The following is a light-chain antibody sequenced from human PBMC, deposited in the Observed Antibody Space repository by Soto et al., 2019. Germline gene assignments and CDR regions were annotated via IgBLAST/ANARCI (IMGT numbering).Light chain of an antibody. J-gene: IGKJ1*01. CDR2: GAS. V-gene: IGKV3-20*01. CDR3: QHYGTTPWT. CDR1: QSVCSRC. Sequence: ETVLTQSPGTLSLSPGERVTLSCRASQSVCSRCFAWYQQKPGQSPRLLIYGASTRATGIPDRFSGSGSGTDCTLTISRLAHEDFAVYYCQHYGTTPWTLGQGTKVGIK.